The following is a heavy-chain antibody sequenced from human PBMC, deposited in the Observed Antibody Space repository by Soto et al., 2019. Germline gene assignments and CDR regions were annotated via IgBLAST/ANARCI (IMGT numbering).Heavy chain of an antibody. D-gene: IGHD2-21*02. CDR3: AKGGSYCGGDCYLYYFDY. Sequence: GGSLRLSGPASGFNFSSYAMSWVRQAPGKGLESVSAISGSGGSTYYADSVKGRCTISRDNSKNTLYLQMNSLRAEDTAVYYCAKGGSYCGGDCYLYYFDYWGQGTLVTVSS. CDR2: ISGSGGST. J-gene: IGHJ4*02. CDR1: GFNFSSYA. V-gene: IGHV3-23*01.